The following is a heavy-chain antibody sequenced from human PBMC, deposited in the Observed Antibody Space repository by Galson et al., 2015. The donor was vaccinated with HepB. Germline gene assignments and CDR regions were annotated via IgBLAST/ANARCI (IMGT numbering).Heavy chain of an antibody. V-gene: IGHV2-5*02. CDR2: IYWDDDK. CDR1: GFSLSTSGVG. Sequence: PALVKPTQTLTLTCTFSGFSLSTSGVGVGWIRQPPGKALEWLALIYWDDDKRYSPSLKSRLTITKDTSKNQVVLTMTNMDPVDTATYYCAHSQDIVVVPAAPSPFDPWGQGTLVTVSS. J-gene: IGHJ5*02. CDR3: AHSQDIVVVPAAPSPFDP. D-gene: IGHD2-2*01.